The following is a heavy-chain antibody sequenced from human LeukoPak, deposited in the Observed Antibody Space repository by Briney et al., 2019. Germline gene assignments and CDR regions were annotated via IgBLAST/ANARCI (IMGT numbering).Heavy chain of an antibody. CDR1: GFTFSSYA. CDR2: ISGSGGST. Sequence: GGSLRLSCAASGFTFSSYAMSWDRQAPGKGLEWVSAISGSGGSTYYADSVKGRFTISRDNSKNTLYLQMNSLRADDTAVYYCAKGLGVTLYYYYGMDVWGQGTTATVSS. J-gene: IGHJ6*02. CDR3: AKGLGVTLYYYYGMDV. V-gene: IGHV3-23*01. D-gene: IGHD4-11*01.